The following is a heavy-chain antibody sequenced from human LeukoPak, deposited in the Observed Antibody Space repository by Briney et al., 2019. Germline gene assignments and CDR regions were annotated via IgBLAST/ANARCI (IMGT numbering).Heavy chain of an antibody. CDR3: ARVYVWGSSSSFDP. V-gene: IGHV1-8*03. D-gene: IGHD6-6*01. CDR1: GYTFTSYD. CDR2: MNPNSGNT. J-gene: IGHJ5*02. Sequence: VKVSFKASGYTFTSYDINWVRPATGQGLEWMGWMNPNSGNTGYSQKFQGRVTITRNTSISTAYMELSSLRSEDTAVYYCARVYVWGSSSSFDPWGQGTLVTVSS.